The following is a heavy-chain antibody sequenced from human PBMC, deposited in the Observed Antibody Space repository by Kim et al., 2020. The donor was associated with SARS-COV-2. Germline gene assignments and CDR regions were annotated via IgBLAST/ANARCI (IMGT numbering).Heavy chain of an antibody. V-gene: IGHV3-21*01. D-gene: IGHD3-10*01. CDR3: ARDRLSITLVRAVTTTAPRRGYGMDV. CDR1: GFTFSSYS. Sequence: GGSLRLSCAASGFTFSSYSMNWVRQAPGKGLEWVSSISSSSSYIYYADSVKGRFTISRDNAKNSLYLQMNSLRAEDTAVYYCARDRLSITLVRAVTTTAPRRGYGMDVWGQGTTVTVSS. CDR2: ISSSSSYI. J-gene: IGHJ6*02.